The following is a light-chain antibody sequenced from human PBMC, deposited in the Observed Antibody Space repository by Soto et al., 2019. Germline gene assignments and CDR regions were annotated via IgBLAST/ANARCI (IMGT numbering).Light chain of an antibody. CDR2: KAS. V-gene: IGKV1-5*03. Sequence: DIQMTQSPSTLSASVGDRVTITCRASQSINTWLAWYQQKAGKAPKLLIYKASDVQSGVPARFSGSGLGTEFSLSISSLQPDDFATYYCQQYSTYPYIFGHGTKVEIK. CDR1: QSINTW. J-gene: IGKJ2*01. CDR3: QQYSTYPYI.